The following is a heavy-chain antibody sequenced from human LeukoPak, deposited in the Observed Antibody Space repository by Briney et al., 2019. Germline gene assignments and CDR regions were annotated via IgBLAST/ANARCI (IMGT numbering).Heavy chain of an antibody. D-gene: IGHD5-12*01. CDR3: VRDGGVSCYDLLDY. Sequence: PGGSLRLSCAASGFTFSNYWMTWVRQAPGKGLEWVAQINQDGSEKYYMDSVKARFTISRDNAKNSVFLQMNSLRAEETAVYYWVRDGGVSCYDLLDYGGQGTLVTVP. J-gene: IGHJ4*02. CDR2: INQDGSEK. V-gene: IGHV3-7*01. CDR1: GFTFSNYW.